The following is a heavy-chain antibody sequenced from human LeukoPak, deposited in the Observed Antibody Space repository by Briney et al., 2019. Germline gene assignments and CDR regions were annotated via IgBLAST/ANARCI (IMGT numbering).Heavy chain of an antibody. CDR3: ARGAYVDIVATTLNIAYYYYGMDV. Sequence: PSETLSLTCTVSGGSVSSGSYYWSWIRQPPGKGLEWIGYIYYSGSTNYNPSLKSRVTISVDTSKNQFSLKLSSVTAADTAVYYCARGAYVDIVATTLNIAYYYYGMDVWGQGTTVTVSS. CDR2: IYYSGST. J-gene: IGHJ6*02. CDR1: GGSVSSGSYY. V-gene: IGHV4-61*01. D-gene: IGHD5-12*01.